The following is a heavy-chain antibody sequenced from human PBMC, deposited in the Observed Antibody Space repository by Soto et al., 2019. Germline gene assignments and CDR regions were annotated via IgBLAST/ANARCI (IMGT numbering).Heavy chain of an antibody. CDR3: ARAASSGWYEADYFDN. J-gene: IGHJ4*02. Sequence: SETLSLTCAVSGGSISSGGYSWGWIRQPPGKGLEWIGSIYYSGSTYYNPSLKSRVTISVDTSKNQFSLKLSSVTAADTAVYYCARAASSGWYEADYFDNWGQGTVVTVSS. CDR2: IYYSGST. CDR1: GGSISSGGYS. V-gene: IGHV4-39*01. D-gene: IGHD6-19*01.